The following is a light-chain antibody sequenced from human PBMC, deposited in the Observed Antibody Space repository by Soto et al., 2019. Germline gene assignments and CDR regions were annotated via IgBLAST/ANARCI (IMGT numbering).Light chain of an antibody. Sequence: SYELTQPPPVSVAPGQTAGFPWGGNKMGGKSVHGYQQRPGQAPVLVVYDDSDRPSGIPERFSGSNSGNTATLTISRVEAGDEADYYCQVWDSSSDHPGVFGTGTKLTVL. CDR3: QVWDSSSDHPGV. V-gene: IGLV3-21*02. CDR2: DDS. J-gene: IGLJ1*01. CDR1: KMGGKS.